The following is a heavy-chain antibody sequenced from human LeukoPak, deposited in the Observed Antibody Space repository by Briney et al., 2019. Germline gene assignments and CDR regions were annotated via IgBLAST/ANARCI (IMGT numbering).Heavy chain of an antibody. CDR3: AKDIRSYYDSSAIDY. Sequence: LRLSCAASGHTFYDYAMHWVPHAPGKGLEWVSGLRWNSGTIVYAESVKGRFTISRDNAKNSLYLQMNSLRAEDMALYFCAKDIRSYYDSSAIDYWGQGTLVTVSS. D-gene: IGHD3-22*01. J-gene: IGHJ4*02. V-gene: IGHV3-9*03. CDR1: GHTFYDYA. CDR2: LRWNSGTI.